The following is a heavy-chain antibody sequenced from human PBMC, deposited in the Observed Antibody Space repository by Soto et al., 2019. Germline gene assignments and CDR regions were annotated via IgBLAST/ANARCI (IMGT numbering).Heavy chain of an antibody. J-gene: IGHJ4*02. D-gene: IGHD3-9*01. CDR3: AKDGGGRYFDWFPYFDY. CDR2: ISGSGGST. Sequence: GGSLRLSCAASGFTFSSYAMSWVRQAPGKGLEWVSAISGSGGSTYYADSVKGRFTISRDNSKNTLYLQMNSLRAEDTAVYYCAKDGGGRYFDWFPYFDYWGQGTLVTVSS. V-gene: IGHV3-23*01. CDR1: GFTFSSYA.